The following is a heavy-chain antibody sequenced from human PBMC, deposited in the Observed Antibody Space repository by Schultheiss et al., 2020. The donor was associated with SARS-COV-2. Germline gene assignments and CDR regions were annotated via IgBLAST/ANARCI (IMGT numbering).Heavy chain of an antibody. D-gene: IGHD3-16*02. J-gene: IGHJ6*02. CDR2: SNEDGSVT. V-gene: IGHV3-74*01. CDR1: GFTFSNYA. CDR3: ARDLDKSAGYRYYYSGMDV. Sequence: GGSLRLSCSASGFTFSNYAMHWVRQAPGKGLVWVSRSNEDGSVTDYADSVRGRFTISTDNAKNSLYLQMDSRGAEDTAVYYCARDLDKSAGYRYYYSGMDVWGRGATVTVSS.